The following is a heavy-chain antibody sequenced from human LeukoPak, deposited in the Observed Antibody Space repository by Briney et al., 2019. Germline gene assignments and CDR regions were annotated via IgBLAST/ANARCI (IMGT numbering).Heavy chain of an antibody. CDR1: GGSISNYY. Sequence: SETLSLTCTVSGGSISNYYWSWIRQPPGKGLEWIGYIYYSGSTKYNPSLKSRVTISVDTSKNQFYMKLTSATAADTAVYYCAKVGYCDAGPCYFDSWGQGTLVTVSS. CDR3: AKVGYCDAGPCYFDS. D-gene: IGHD2-15*01. J-gene: IGHJ4*02. V-gene: IGHV4-59*08. CDR2: IYYSGST.